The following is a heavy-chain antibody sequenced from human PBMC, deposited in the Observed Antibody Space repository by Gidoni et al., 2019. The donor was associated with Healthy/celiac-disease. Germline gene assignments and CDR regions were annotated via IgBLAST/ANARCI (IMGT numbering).Heavy chain of an antibody. J-gene: IGHJ4*02. CDR1: GYSISSGYY. V-gene: IGHV4-38-2*01. Sequence: QVQLQESGPGLVKPSETLSLTCAVSGYSISSGYYWGWIRQPPGKGLEWIGSIYHSGSTYYNPSLKSRVTISVDTSKNQFSLKLSSVTAADTAVYYCARAWDYYDSSGWNDYWGQGTLVTVSS. CDR2: IYHSGST. D-gene: IGHD3-22*01. CDR3: ARAWDYYDSSGWNDY.